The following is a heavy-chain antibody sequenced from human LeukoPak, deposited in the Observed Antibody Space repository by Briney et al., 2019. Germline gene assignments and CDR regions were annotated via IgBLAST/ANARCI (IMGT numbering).Heavy chain of an antibody. V-gene: IGHV3-7*01. J-gene: IGHJ4*02. CDR2: IKTDGSQK. Sequence: PGGSLRLSRAASGFTFSSYWMTWVRQTPGKGLEWVANIKTDGSQKYYVDSVKGRFNISRDNTKNSLYLQMNSLRVDDTATYYCARGLLEWLRLETYYFDYWGQGSQVTVSS. D-gene: IGHD3-3*01. CDR1: GFTFSSYW. CDR3: ARGLLEWLRLETYYFDY.